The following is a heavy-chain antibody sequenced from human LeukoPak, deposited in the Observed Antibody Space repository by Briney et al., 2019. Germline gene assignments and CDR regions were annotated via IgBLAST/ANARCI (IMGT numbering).Heavy chain of an antibody. V-gene: IGHV6-1*01. CDR2: TYYRSTWYN. CDR1: GDSVSSNSVT. Sequence: SQTLSLTCAISGDSVSSNSVTWNWIRQSPSRGLEWLGRTYYRSTWYNDYAVSVRGRITVNPDTSKNQFSLHLNSVAPEDTAVYYCARRLTQYDCFDPWGQGILVTASS. D-gene: IGHD2-2*01. J-gene: IGHJ5*02. CDR3: ARRLTQYDCFDP.